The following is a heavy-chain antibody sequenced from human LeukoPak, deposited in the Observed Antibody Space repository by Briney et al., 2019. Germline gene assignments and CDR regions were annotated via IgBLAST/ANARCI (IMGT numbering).Heavy chain of an antibody. D-gene: IGHD3-22*01. J-gene: IGHJ3*02. V-gene: IGHV4-59*11. CDR2: IYDSGST. CDR1: GDSISRHY. Sequence: SETLSLTCTVSGDSISRHYWSWIRQPPGKALEWIGYIYDSGSTNYNPSLKSRVTISLDTSQNQFSLELSSVTAADTALYYCARYYYGSGEYGGDAFDIWGQGTMVTVSS. CDR3: ARYYYGSGEYGGDAFDI.